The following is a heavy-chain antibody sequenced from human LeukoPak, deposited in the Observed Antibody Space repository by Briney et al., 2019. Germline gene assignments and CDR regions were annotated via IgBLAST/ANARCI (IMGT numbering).Heavy chain of an antibody. CDR1: GFTFSSYS. D-gene: IGHD4-11*01. Sequence: PGGSLRLSCAASGFTFSSYSMNWVPQAPAKGLEWVSSITSSSSHIYYADSVKRRLTISKDNAKNSLYLQMSSLRADDTAVYYCARSARVNDCSFDYWGQGTLVTVSS. CDR2: ITSSSSHI. J-gene: IGHJ4*02. V-gene: IGHV3-21*01. CDR3: ARSARVNDCSFDY.